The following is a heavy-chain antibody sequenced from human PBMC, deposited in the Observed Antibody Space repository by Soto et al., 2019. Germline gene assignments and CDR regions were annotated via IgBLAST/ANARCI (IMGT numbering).Heavy chain of an antibody. CDR3: AKFRGNPDSFDI. CDR1: GFTFSSYA. V-gene: IGHV3-23*01. CDR2: ISGSGGST. J-gene: IGHJ3*02. Sequence: HPGGSLRLSCAASGFTFSSYAMSWVRQAPGKGLEWVSAISGSGGSTYYADSVKGRFTISGDNSKNTLYLQMNSLRAEDTAVYYCAKFRGNPDSFDIWGQGTMVTVSS. D-gene: IGHD2-15*01.